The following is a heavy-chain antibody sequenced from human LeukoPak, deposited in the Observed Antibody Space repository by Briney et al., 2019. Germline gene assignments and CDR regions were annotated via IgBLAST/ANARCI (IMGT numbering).Heavy chain of an antibody. Sequence: ASVKVSCKASGYTFTTYGVSWVRQAPGQGLEWMGWINTQNGETNYAQKLQGRVTMTKDTFTSTVYMELRRLRSDDTAVYFCTVKGYDILTRSLADYFSYGLDVWGQGTTVTVSS. CDR3: TVKGYDILTRSLADYFSYGLDV. CDR2: INTQNGET. CDR1: GYTFTTYG. J-gene: IGHJ6*02. V-gene: IGHV1-18*01. D-gene: IGHD3-9*01.